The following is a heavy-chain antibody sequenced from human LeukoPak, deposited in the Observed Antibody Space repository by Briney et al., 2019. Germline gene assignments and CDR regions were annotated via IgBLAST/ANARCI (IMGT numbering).Heavy chain of an antibody. J-gene: IGHJ3*02. CDR2: ISHSGST. CDR1: GGSVSSGSYY. Sequence: SETLSLTCTVSGGSVSSGSYYWSWIRQPPGKGLEWIGYISHSGSTYYNPSLKSRVTISVDRSKNQFSLQLSSVTAADTAVYYCAREGRGIRGDAFHIWAKGHWSPSLQ. CDR3: AREGRGIRGDAFHI. D-gene: IGHD3-16*01. V-gene: IGHV4-30-2*01.